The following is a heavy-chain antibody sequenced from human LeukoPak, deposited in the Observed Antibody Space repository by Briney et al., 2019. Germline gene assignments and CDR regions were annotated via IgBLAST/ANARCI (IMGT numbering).Heavy chain of an antibody. Sequence: GGSLRLSCAASGFSFSSYWMHWVRQAPGKGLVWVARISPDGSSALSADSVRGRFTISRDNSKNTLYLQMNSLRAEDTAVYYCARFAGRDGYNYWYWGQGTLVTVSS. D-gene: IGHD5-24*01. CDR3: ARFAGRDGYNYWY. CDR2: ISPDGSSA. CDR1: GFSFSSYW. J-gene: IGHJ4*02. V-gene: IGHV3-74*03.